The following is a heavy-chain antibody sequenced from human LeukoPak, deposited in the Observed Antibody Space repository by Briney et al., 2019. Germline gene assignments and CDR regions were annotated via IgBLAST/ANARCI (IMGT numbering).Heavy chain of an antibody. CDR1: GYSISSGYY. J-gene: IGHJ4*02. CDR3: ARHSREDKNSLDY. V-gene: IGHV4-38-2*01. D-gene: IGHD2/OR15-2a*01. CDR2: IYHSGST. Sequence: PSETLSLTCAVSGYSISSGYYWGWIRQPPGKGLEWIGSIYHSGSTYYNPSIKSRVTISVDSSKNQFYLKLSSVTAADRAMYYCARHSREDKNSLDYWGQGTLVTVSS.